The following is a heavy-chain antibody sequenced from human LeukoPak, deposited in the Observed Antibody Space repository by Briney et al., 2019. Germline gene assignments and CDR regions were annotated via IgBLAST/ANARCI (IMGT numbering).Heavy chain of an antibody. Sequence: GESLKISCKGSGYSFTSYWIGWVRQMPGKGLEWMGIIYPGDSDTRYSPSFQGQVTISADKSISTAYLQWSSLKASDTAMYYCARIAVAAKVNYYYYYMDVWGKGTTVTISS. CDR2: IYPGDSDT. J-gene: IGHJ6*03. D-gene: IGHD6-19*01. CDR1: GYSFTSYW. V-gene: IGHV5-51*01. CDR3: ARIAVAAKVNYYYYYMDV.